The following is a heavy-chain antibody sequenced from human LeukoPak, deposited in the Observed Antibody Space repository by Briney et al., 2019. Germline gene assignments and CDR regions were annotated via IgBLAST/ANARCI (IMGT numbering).Heavy chain of an antibody. D-gene: IGHD1-14*01. J-gene: IGHJ4*02. V-gene: IGHV3-23*01. CDR2: IPSSGGDT. CDR3: VKEVTTIGVPVFDY. CDR1: GLTFSNYA. Sequence: GGSLRLSCAASGLTFSNYAMSWVRQAPGKGLEWVSGIPSSGGDTYYPDSVRGRFTISRDNSKNMLYLQMDYLRGEDTAVYYCVKEVTTIGVPVFDYWGQGTLVTVSS.